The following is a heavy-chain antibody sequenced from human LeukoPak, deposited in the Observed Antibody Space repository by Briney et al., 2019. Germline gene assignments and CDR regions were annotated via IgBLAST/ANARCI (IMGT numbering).Heavy chain of an antibody. D-gene: IGHD2-2*01. CDR3: ARRSVGCSSTGCYEYYFDY. J-gene: IGHJ4*02. V-gene: IGHV5-51*01. CDR2: IYPGDSDT. CDR1: GYSFTSYW. Sequence: GESLKISCKGPGYSFTSYWIGWVRQMPGKGLEWMGIIYPGDSDTRYSPSSQGQVTISADKSISTAYLQWSSLKASDTAMYYCARRSVGCSSTGCYEYYFDYWGQGTLVTVSS.